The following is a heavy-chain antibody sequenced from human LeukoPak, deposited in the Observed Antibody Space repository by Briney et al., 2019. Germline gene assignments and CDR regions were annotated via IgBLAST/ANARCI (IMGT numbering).Heavy chain of an antibody. J-gene: IGHJ4*02. CDR1: GGSISSYY. CDR3: ARHDYDSSGYYIKRGYYFDY. D-gene: IGHD3-22*01. V-gene: IGHV4-59*08. CDR2: IYYSGST. Sequence: SETLSLTCTVSGGSISSYYWSWIRQSPGKGLEWIGYIYYSGSTNYNPSLKSRVTISVDTSKNQFSLKLSSVTAADTAVYYCARHDYDSSGYYIKRGYYFDYWGQGTLVTVSS.